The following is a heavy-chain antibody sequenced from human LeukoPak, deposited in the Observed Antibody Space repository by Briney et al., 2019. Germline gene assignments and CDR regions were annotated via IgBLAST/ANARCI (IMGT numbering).Heavy chain of an antibody. V-gene: IGHV3-30*18. D-gene: IGHD6-19*01. J-gene: IGHJ4*02. CDR3: VKDRAVGSGWYYFDY. CDR2: ISFDGSNK. Sequence: GGSLRLSCAASGFTFSSYAMHWVRQAPGKGLEWVAVISFDGSNKYYADSVKGRFTISRDNSKNTLYLQMNSLRAEDTTVYYCVKDRAVGSGWYYFDYWGQGTLVTVSS. CDR1: GFTFSSYA.